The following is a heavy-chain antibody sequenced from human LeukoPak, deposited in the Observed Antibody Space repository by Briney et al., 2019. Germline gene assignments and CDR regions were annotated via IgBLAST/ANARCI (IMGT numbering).Heavy chain of an antibody. J-gene: IGHJ4*02. V-gene: IGHV3-7*04. Sequence: PGGSLRLSCAASGFTFSTYWMSWVRQAPGKGLERVTNIHQDGNEKYYMDSVKGRFTISRDNAKNSLYLQMNSLRVEDTAVYYCARGDDFSGDYWGQGTLVTVSS. CDR3: ARGDDFSGDY. CDR1: GFTFSTYW. CDR2: IHQDGNEK. D-gene: IGHD3/OR15-3a*01.